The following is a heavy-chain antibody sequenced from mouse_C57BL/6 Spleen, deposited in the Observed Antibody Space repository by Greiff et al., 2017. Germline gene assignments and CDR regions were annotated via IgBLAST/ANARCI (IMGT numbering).Heavy chain of an antibody. V-gene: IGHV5-17*01. Sequence: EVQVVESGGGLVKPGGSLKLSCAASGFTFSDYGMHWVRQAPEKGLEWVAYISSGSSTIYYADTVKGRFTISRDNAKTTLFLQMTSLRSEDTAMYYCARPNYYGSSYWYFDVWGTGTTVTVSS. CDR2: ISSGSSTI. D-gene: IGHD1-1*01. CDR1: GFTFSDYG. CDR3: ARPNYYGSSYWYFDV. J-gene: IGHJ1*03.